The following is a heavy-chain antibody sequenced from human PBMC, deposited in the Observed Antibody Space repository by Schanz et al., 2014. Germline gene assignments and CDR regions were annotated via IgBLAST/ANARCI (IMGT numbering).Heavy chain of an antibody. CDR3: ARVGGTYYDFWSGVPPTVMHDGFDI. D-gene: IGHD3-3*01. CDR2: LSASGGHT. V-gene: IGHV3-23*04. J-gene: IGHJ3*02. Sequence: VQLVESGGGLVKPGGSLRLSCAASGFTFTGYVMTWVRQAPGKGLEWVSGLSASGGHTYYADSVKGRFTISRDNSKNTLYLQINSLRAEDTAVYYCARVGGTYYDFWSGVPPTVMHDGFDIWGQGTMVTVS. CDR1: GFTFTGYV.